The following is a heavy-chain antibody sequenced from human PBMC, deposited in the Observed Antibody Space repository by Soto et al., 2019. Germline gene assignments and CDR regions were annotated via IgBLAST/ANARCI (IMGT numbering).Heavy chain of an antibody. CDR3: ARDGIVVVTTDAFDI. V-gene: IGHV1-18*01. J-gene: IGHJ3*02. Sequence: ASLKVSCKASGYTFTSYGISWLRQAPGQGLEWMGWISAYNGNTNYAQKLQGRVTMTTDTSTSTAYMELRSLRSDDTAVYYCARDGIVVVTTDAFDIWGQGTMVTVSS. CDR2: ISAYNGNT. D-gene: IGHD2-21*02. CDR1: GYTFTSYG.